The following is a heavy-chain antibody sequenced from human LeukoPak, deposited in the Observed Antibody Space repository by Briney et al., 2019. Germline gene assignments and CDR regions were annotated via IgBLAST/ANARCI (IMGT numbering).Heavy chain of an antibody. CDR3: AREFSATSIAARVFDS. CDR2: IHTSGST. V-gene: IGHV4-4*07. Sequence: SETLSLTCTVSGGSITSYYWTYIRQPAGKGLEWIGRIHTSGSTNYNPALKRRGTMSVDTSKNQSSLTLSSVTAADTAMYSCAREFSATSIAARVFDSWGQGTLVTVSS. CDR1: GGSITSYY. J-gene: IGHJ4*02. D-gene: IGHD6-6*01.